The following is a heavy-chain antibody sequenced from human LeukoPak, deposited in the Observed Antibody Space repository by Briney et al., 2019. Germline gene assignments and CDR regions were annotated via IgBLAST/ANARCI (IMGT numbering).Heavy chain of an antibody. Sequence: SETLSLTCTVSGGSISSYYWSWLRQPPGKGLEWIGYIYYSGSTNYNPSLKSRITISVDTSKNQFSLNLSSVTAADTAVYYCARHRGSGVLYYFDFWGQGALVTVSS. CDR2: IYYSGST. CDR1: GGSISSYY. CDR3: ARHRGSGVLYYFDF. J-gene: IGHJ4*02. V-gene: IGHV4-59*08. D-gene: IGHD6-19*01.